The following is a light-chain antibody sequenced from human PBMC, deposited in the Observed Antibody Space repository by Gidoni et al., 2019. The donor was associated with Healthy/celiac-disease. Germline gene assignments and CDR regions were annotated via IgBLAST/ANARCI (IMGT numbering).Light chain of an antibody. CDR2: LGS. Sequence: DIRMTQSPLSLPVTPGEPASISCRSSQSLLHSNVYNYLDWYLQKPGQSPQLLIYLGSNRASGVPDRFSGSGSGTDFTLKISRVEAEDVGVYYCMQALQTVFTFGPGTKVDIK. V-gene: IGKV2-28*01. CDR1: QSLLHSNVYNY. J-gene: IGKJ3*01. CDR3: MQALQTVFT.